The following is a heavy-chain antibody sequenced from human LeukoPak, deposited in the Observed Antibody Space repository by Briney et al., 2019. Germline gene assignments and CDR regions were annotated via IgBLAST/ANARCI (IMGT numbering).Heavy chain of an antibody. D-gene: IGHD3-22*01. CDR2: INAGNGNT. Sequence: APVKVSCKASGYTFTIYAMHWVRQAPGQRLEWMGWINAGNGNTKYSQKFQGRVTITRDTSASTAYMELSSLRSEDTAVYYCARDRYYYDSSGYYDPSLGSNWFDPWGQGTLVTVSS. V-gene: IGHV1-3*01. J-gene: IGHJ5*02. CDR1: GYTFTIYA. CDR3: ARDRYYYDSSGYYDPSLGSNWFDP.